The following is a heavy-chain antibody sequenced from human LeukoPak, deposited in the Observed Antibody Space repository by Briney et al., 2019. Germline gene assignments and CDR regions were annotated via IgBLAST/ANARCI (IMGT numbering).Heavy chain of an antibody. Sequence: ASVKVSFKASGYTFTGYYMHWVRQAPGQGLEWMGWINPNSGDTKYSQKFQGRVTMTRDTAISTAYMELSRLRSDDTAVYYCATQRGSYLWGTDFDYWGQGTLVTVSS. CDR1: GYTFTGYY. CDR3: ATQRGSYLWGTDFDY. CDR2: INPNSGDT. V-gene: IGHV1-2*02. D-gene: IGHD3-16*01. J-gene: IGHJ4*02.